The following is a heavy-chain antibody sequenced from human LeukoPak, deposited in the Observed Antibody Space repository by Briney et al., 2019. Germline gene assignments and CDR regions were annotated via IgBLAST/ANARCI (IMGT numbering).Heavy chain of an antibody. V-gene: IGHV5-10-1*04. Sequence: GESLKISCKGSGYSFTNYWISWVRQMPGKGLEWMGRIDPSDSYTNYSPSFQGQVTISADKSINIAYLQWSSLKASDTAIYYCARRRDRGNYFDYWGQGTLVTVSS. J-gene: IGHJ4*02. CDR3: ARRRDRGNYFDY. CDR1: GYSFTNYW. D-gene: IGHD1-26*01. CDR2: IDPSDSYT.